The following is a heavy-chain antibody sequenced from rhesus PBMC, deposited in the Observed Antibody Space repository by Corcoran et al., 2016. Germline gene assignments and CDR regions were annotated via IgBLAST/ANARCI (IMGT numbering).Heavy chain of an antibody. Sequence: QVQLQESGPGLVKPSDTLSLTCAVSGGSISAYCWCWIRQPPEMGLEWIGYIGGSSVSTYNNPSLKSRVTISTDTSKNQFSLKLSSVTAADTAVYYCARDQKYSNYVRYFDYWGQGVLVTVSS. CDR1: GGSISAYC. V-gene: IGHV4-165*01. CDR3: ARDQKYSNYVRYFDY. CDR2: IGGSSVST. J-gene: IGHJ4*01. D-gene: IGHD4-23*01.